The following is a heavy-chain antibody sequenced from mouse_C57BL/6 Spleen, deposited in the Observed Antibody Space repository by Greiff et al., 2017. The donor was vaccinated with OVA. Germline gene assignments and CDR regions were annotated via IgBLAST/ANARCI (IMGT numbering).Heavy chain of an antibody. CDR2: IDPSDSYT. V-gene: IGHV1-59*01. J-gene: IGHJ2*01. CDR3: ARDRTTRYFDY. CDR1: GYTFTSYW. D-gene: IGHD2-12*01. Sequence: QVQLQQPGAELVRPGTSVKLSCKASGYTFTSYWMHWVKQRPGQGLEWIGVIDPSDSYTNYNQKFKGKATLTVDTSSSTAYLQLSSLTSEDSAVYYCARDRTTRYFDYWGQGTTLTVSS.